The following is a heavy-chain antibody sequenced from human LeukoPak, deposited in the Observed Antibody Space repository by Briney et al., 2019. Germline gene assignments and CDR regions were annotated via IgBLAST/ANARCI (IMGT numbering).Heavy chain of an antibody. V-gene: IGHV3-7*01. Sequence: GGSLRLSCAASGFTFSSYAMSWVRQAPGKGLEWVANIKQDGSEKYYVDSVKGRFTISRDNAKNSLYLQMNSLRAEDTAVYYCARDRSIPDYWGPGTLVTVSS. CDR3: ARDRSIPDY. CDR2: IKQDGSEK. D-gene: IGHD3-3*02. CDR1: GFTFSSYA. J-gene: IGHJ4*02.